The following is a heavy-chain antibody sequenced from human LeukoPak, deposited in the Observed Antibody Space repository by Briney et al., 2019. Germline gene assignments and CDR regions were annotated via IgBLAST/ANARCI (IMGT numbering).Heavy chain of an antibody. CDR2: INHSGST. D-gene: IGHD3-22*01. Sequence: SETLSLTCAAYGGSFSIYYWSWIRQPPGKGLEWIGEINHSGSTNYNPSLKSRVTISVDTSKNQFSLKLSSVTAADTAVYYCASQNSSWDFDYWGQGTLVTVSS. J-gene: IGHJ4*02. CDR1: GGSFSIYY. V-gene: IGHV4-34*01. CDR3: ASQNSSWDFDY.